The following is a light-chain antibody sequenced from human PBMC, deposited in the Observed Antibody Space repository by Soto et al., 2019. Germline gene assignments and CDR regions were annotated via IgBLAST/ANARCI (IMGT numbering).Light chain of an antibody. CDR3: SSYSTASALV. Sequence: QSALTQPASVSGSPGQSITMSCAGTSADIGAFNYVSWYQHHPDKVPKLLIYDVSNRPSGVSTRFSASKSANTASLTISGLQADGEADYYCSSYSTASALVFGGGTQLTVL. V-gene: IGLV2-14*01. J-gene: IGLJ7*01. CDR2: DVS. CDR1: SADIGAFNY.